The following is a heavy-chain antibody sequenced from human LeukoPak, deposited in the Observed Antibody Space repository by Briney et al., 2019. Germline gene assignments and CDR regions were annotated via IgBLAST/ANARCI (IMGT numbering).Heavy chain of an antibody. CDR2: IIPIFGTA. J-gene: IGHJ6*03. CDR1: GGTFSSYA. Sequence: SVKVSCKASGGTFSSYAISWVRQAPGQGLEWMGGIIPIFGTANYAQKFQGRVTITADKSTSTAYMELSSLRSEDTAVYYCARGWDTAMVGYYHYMDVWGKGTTVTVSS. V-gene: IGHV1-69*06. D-gene: IGHD5-18*01. CDR3: ARGWDTAMVGYYHYMDV.